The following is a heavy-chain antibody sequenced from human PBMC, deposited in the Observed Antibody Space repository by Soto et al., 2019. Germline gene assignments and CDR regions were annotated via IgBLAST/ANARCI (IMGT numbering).Heavy chain of an antibody. J-gene: IGHJ4*02. CDR2: FDLENGET. Sequence: ASVKVSCKVSGYTLTELSIHWVRQAPGEGLEWMGGFDLENGETIYAQRFQGRVTMTEESSADTPYMELSSLRSEGTAVYYCEIEVRRSNQFDHWGQGTMVTVSS. D-gene: IGHD3-10*01. CDR1: GYTLTELS. CDR3: EIEVRRSNQFDH. V-gene: IGHV1-24*01.